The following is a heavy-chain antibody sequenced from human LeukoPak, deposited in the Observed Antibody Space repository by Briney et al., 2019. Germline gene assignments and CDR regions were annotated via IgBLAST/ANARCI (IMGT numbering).Heavy chain of an antibody. Sequence: PSETLSLTCTVSGGSISSYYWSWIRQPAGKGLEWIGRIYTSGSTNYNPSLKSRVTMSVDTSKNQFSLKLSSVTAADTAVYYCARDRRYYDFWSGYPWGAFDIWGQGTMVTVSS. CDR2: IYTSGST. V-gene: IGHV4-4*07. CDR1: GGSISSYY. J-gene: IGHJ3*02. D-gene: IGHD3-3*01. CDR3: ARDRRYYDFWSGYPWGAFDI.